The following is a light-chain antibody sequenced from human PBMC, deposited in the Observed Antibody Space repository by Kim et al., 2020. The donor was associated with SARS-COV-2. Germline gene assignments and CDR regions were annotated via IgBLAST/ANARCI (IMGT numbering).Light chain of an antibody. J-gene: IGLJ3*02. CDR3: CSYAGSYTWV. V-gene: IGLV2-11*03. Sequence: GQSVTISCTGTSSDVGGYNYVSWYQQHPGKVPKLMIYDVTKRPSGVPDRFSGSKSGNTASLTISGLQTEDEADYSCCSYAGSYTWVFGGGTQLTVL. CDR1: SSDVGGYNY. CDR2: DVT.